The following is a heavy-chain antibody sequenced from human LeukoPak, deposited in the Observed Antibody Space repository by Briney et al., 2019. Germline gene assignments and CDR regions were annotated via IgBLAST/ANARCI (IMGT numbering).Heavy chain of an antibody. CDR2: IIHISGTA. D-gene: IGHD3-22*01. CDR1: GGTFSSYA. CDR3: ARMYYYDSSGYTSGIWFDP. V-gene: IGHV1-69*13. Sequence: ASVKVSCKASGGTFSSYAISWVRQAPGQGLEWMGGIIHISGTANYAQKFQGRVTITADESTSTAYMELSSLRSEDTAVYYCARMYYYDSSGYTSGIWFDPWGQGTLVTVSS. J-gene: IGHJ5*02.